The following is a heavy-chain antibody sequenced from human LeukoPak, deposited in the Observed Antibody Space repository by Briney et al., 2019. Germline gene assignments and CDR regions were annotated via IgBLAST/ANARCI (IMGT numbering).Heavy chain of an antibody. CDR2: IKQYGSEK. D-gene: IGHD6-6*01. CDR3: ARESSGSSSSFDY. V-gene: IGHV3-7*01. J-gene: IGHJ4*02. Sequence: GGSLRLSCAASGFTFSSYWMSWVRQAPGKGLEWVANIKQYGSEKYYVDSVKGRFTISRDNAKNSLYLQMNSLRAEDTAVYYCARESSGSSSSFDYWGQGTLVTVSS. CDR1: GFTFSSYW.